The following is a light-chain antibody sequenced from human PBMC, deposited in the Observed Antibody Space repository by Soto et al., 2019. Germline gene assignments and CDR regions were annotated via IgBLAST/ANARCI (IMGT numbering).Light chain of an antibody. J-gene: IGLJ3*02. CDR3: CDYAGSYTLV. CDR2: DVT. CDR1: SSDVGAYNW. Sequence: QSALTQPRSVSGSPGQSVTISCAGTSSDVGAYNWVSWYQQHPGKVPKLIIYDVTRRPSGVPDRFSGSKSGNTASLTISGLQADDEADYYCCDYAGSYTLVFGGGTKVTVL. V-gene: IGLV2-11*01.